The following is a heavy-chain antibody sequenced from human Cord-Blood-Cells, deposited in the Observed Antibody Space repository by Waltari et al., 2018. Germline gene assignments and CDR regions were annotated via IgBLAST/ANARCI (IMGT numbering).Heavy chain of an antibody. V-gene: IGHV4-34*01. D-gene: IGHD2-2*01. CDR2: IKHSGST. J-gene: IGHJ6*02. CDR3: ARGHCSSTSCYYYYGMDV. Sequence: QVQLQQWGAGLLKPSETLSLTCAVYGGSFSGYYWSWIRQPPGKGLEWIGEIKHSGSTNNNPSLKSRVTISVDTSQNQFSLKLSSVTAADTAVYYCARGHCSSTSCYYYYGMDVWGQGTTVTVSS. CDR1: GGSFSGYY.